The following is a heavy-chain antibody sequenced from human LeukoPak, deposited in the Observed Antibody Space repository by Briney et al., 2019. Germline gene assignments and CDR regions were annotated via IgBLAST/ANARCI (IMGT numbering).Heavy chain of an antibody. J-gene: IGHJ3*02. CDR3: ASCRGYWHAFDI. CDR2: IYHSGST. D-gene: IGHD2-8*02. V-gene: IGHV4-30-2*01. CDR1: GGSISSGGYY. Sequence: SQTLSLTCTVSGGSISSGGYYWSWIRQPPGKGLEWIGYIYHSGSTYYNPSLKSRVTISVDKSKNQFSLKLSSVTAADTAVYYCASCRGYWHAFDIWGQGTMVTVSS.